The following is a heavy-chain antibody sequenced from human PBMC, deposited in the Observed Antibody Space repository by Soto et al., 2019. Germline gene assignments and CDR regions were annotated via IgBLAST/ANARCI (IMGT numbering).Heavy chain of an antibody. V-gene: IGHV4-4*02. CDR3: ARSAGWYAIHA. CDR1: GDSVSSPYY. Sequence: QVQLHEWGAGLVKPSGTLSLTCAVSGDSVSSPYYWCWVRQPPGKGLEWIGEVFHTGTTSYNPSLRSRVTISMDKSINQFSLDLSSVTAADTAVYYCARSAGWYAIHAWGPGTLVIVSS. D-gene: IGHD6-19*01. CDR2: VFHTGTT. J-gene: IGHJ5*02.